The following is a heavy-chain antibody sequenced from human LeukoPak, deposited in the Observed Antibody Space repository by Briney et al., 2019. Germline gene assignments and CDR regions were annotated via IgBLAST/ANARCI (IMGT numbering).Heavy chain of an antibody. J-gene: IGHJ4*02. Sequence: GGSLRLSCAASGFTVGNSYLNWVRQAPGKGLIWVSVIYSGGHTYYADSVKGRFSISRDNSKNTLYLQMNSLTVEDTAVYYCARETSGSHWNWGQGTLVTVSS. CDR2: IYSGGHT. V-gene: IGHV3-66*01. CDR3: ARETSGSHWN. CDR1: GFTVGNSY. D-gene: IGHD1-26*01.